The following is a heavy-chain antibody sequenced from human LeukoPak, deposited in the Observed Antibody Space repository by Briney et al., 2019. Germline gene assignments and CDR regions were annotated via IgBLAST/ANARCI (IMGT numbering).Heavy chain of an antibody. Sequence: GGSLRLSCAASGFNLGRYAMSWVRQAPGRGLEWVSCINTGETTFYADSVKGRFSISRDSSKNNLYLHMTSLRDEDTALYYCAKGAFDVWAKGQWSSSLQ. V-gene: IGHV3-23*01. CDR2: INTGETT. J-gene: IGHJ3*01. CDR3: AKGAFDV. CDR1: GFNLGRYA.